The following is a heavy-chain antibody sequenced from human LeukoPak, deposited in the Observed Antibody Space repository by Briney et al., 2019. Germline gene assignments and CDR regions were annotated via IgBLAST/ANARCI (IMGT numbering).Heavy chain of an antibody. Sequence: PGRSLRLSCAASGFTFSSYGMHWVRQAPGKGLEWVAVISYDGSNKYYADSVKGRFTISRDNAKNSLYLQMNSLRAEDTALYYCAKDFTAMVRGGDYWGQGTLVTVSS. J-gene: IGHJ4*02. D-gene: IGHD5-18*01. CDR1: GFTFSSYG. V-gene: IGHV3-30*18. CDR3: AKDFTAMVRGGDY. CDR2: ISYDGSNK.